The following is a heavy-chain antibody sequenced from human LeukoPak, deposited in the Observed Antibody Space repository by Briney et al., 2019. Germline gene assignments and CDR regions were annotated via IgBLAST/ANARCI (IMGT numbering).Heavy chain of an antibody. CDR1: GGSISSYY. CDR2: IYYSGST. Sequence: SETLSLTCTVSGGSISSYYWSWIRQPPGKGLEWIGYIYYSGSTNYNPSLKSRVTISVDKSKNQFSLKLSSVTAADTAVYYSVVVVAAGRGFDYWGQGTLVTVSS. V-gene: IGHV4-59*12. D-gene: IGHD2-15*01. J-gene: IGHJ4*02. CDR3: VVVVAAGRGFDY.